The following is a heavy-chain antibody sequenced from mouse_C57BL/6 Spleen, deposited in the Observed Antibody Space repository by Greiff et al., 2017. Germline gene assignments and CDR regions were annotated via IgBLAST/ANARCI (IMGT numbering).Heavy chain of an antibody. J-gene: IGHJ3*01. CDR2: ISDGGSYT. V-gene: IGHV5-4*03. CDR1: GFTFSSSA. CDR3: ARGGGTGTAWFAY. Sequence: EVKLVESGGGLVKPGGSLKLSCAASGFTFSSSAMSWVRQTPEKRLEWVATISDGGSYTYYPDNVKGRFTISRDNAKNNLYLQMSHLKSEDTAMYYCARGGGTGTAWFAYWGQGTLVTVSA. D-gene: IGHD4-1*01.